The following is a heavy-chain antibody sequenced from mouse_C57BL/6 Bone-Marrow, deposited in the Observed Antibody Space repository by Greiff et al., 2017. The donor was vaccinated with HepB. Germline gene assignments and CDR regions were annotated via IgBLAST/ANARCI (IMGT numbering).Heavy chain of an antibody. J-gene: IGHJ1*03. Sequence: EVQLQQSGPELVKPGASVKISCKASGYTFTDYYMNWVKQSHGKSLEWIGDINPNNGGTSYNQKFKGKATLTVDKSSSTAYMQLSSLTSEDSAVYYCARSTAGSDWYFDVWGTGTTVTVSS. CDR1: GYTFTDYY. CDR3: ARSTAGSDWYFDV. D-gene: IGHD1-2*01. CDR2: INPNNGGT. V-gene: IGHV1-26*01.